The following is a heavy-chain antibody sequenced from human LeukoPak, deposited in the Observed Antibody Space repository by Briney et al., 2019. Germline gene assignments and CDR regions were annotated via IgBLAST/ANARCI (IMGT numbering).Heavy chain of an antibody. Sequence: GGSLRLSCVASGFTFSSYSMNWVRQAPGRGLEWVSAISGSGGSTYYADSVKGRFTISRDNSKNTLYLQMNSLRAEDTAVYYCAKRGYSGSYYVDYWGQGTLVTVSS. V-gene: IGHV3-23*01. D-gene: IGHD1-26*01. CDR2: ISGSGGST. J-gene: IGHJ4*02. CDR1: GFTFSSYS. CDR3: AKRGYSGSYYVDY.